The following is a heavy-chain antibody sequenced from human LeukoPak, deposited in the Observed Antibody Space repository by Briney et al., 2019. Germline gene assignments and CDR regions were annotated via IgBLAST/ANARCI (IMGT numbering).Heavy chain of an antibody. V-gene: IGHV3-21*01. D-gene: IGHD2-21*02. CDR2: ISSSSSYI. J-gene: IGHJ4*02. Sequence: GGSLRLSCAASGFTFSSYSMNWVRQAPGKGLEWVSSISSSSSYIYYADSVKGRFTISRDNAKNSLYLQMNSLRAEDTAVYYCARAYCGGDCPIDYWGQGTLVTVSS. CDR1: GFTFSSYS. CDR3: ARAYCGGDCPIDY.